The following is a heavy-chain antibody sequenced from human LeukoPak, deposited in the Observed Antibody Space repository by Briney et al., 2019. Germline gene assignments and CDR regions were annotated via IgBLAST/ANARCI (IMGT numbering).Heavy chain of an antibody. D-gene: IGHD3-9*01. CDR1: GGSISSGGYY. CDR3: ASADYDMAFDI. CDR2: IYYSGST. J-gene: IGHJ3*02. Sequence: SQTLSLTCTVSGGSISSGGYYWSWIRPHPGKGLEWIGYIYYSGSTDYNPSLKSRFTMSVDTSKNQFSLKLSSVTAADTAVYYCASADYDMAFDIWGQGTMVTVSS. V-gene: IGHV4-31*03.